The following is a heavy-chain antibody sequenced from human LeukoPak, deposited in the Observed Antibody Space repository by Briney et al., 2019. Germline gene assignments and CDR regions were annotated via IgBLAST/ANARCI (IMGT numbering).Heavy chain of an antibody. CDR2: ISDSGGRT. V-gene: IGHV3-23*01. Sequence: PGGSLRLSCTVSGFAFSGYAMSWVRQAPGKGLEWVAGISDSGGRTNYADSVKGRFTISRDNPKNTLYLQMNSLRAEDTAVYFCAKRGVVIRVILVGFHKEAYYFDSWGQGALVTVSS. CDR1: GFAFSGYA. J-gene: IGHJ4*02. D-gene: IGHD3-10*01. CDR3: AKRGVVIRVILVGFHKEAYYFDS.